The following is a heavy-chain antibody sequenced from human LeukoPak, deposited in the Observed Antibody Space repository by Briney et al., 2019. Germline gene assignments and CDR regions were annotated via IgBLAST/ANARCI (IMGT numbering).Heavy chain of an antibody. D-gene: IGHD3-9*01. CDR2: INPSGGTT. V-gene: IGHV1-46*01. CDR1: GYTFTRYY. Sequence: ASVKVSCKASGYTFTRYYMHWVRQAPGQGLEWMGIINPSGGTTSYAQKFQGRVTMTRDTSTSTVYMELSSLRSEDTAVYYCAREGIRYFDWLSGPYFDYWGQGTLVTVSS. J-gene: IGHJ4*02. CDR3: AREGIRYFDWLSGPYFDY.